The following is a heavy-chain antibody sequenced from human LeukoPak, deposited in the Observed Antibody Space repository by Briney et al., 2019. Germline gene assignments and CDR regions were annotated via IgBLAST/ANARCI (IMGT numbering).Heavy chain of an antibody. D-gene: IGHD3-22*01. CDR1: GGSISSGDYY. CDR2: IYYSGST. V-gene: IGHV4-61*08. J-gene: IGHJ5*02. CDR3: ARGGYYDWFDP. Sequence: TSETLSLTCTVSGGSISSGDYYWSWIRQPPGKGLEWIGYIYYSGSTNYNPSLKSRVTISVDTSKNQFSLKLSSVTAADTAVYYCARGGYYDWFDPWGQGTLVTVSS.